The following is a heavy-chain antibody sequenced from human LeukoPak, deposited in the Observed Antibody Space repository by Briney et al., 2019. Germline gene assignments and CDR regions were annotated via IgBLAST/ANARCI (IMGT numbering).Heavy chain of an antibody. Sequence: GGSLRLSCAASGFIFSDHYMDWVRQAPGKGLEWVANIKQDGSEKYYVDSVKGRFTISRDNAKNSLYLQMNSLRAEDTAVYYCASGRYSGSYYGLYFDYWGQGTLVTVSS. CDR3: ASGRYSGSYYGLYFDY. V-gene: IGHV3-7*01. CDR2: IKQDGSEK. D-gene: IGHD1-26*01. CDR1: GFIFSDHY. J-gene: IGHJ4*02.